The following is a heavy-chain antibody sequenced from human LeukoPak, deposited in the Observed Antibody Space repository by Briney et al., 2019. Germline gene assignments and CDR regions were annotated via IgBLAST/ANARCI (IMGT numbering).Heavy chain of an antibody. D-gene: IGHD3-9*01. J-gene: IGHJ5*02. CDR1: GGSISSGGYY. Sequence: SETLSLTCTVSGGSISSGGYYCSWIRQHPGKGLEWIGYIYYSGSTYYNPSLKSRVTISVDTSKNQFSLKLSSVTAADTAVYYCARGSYDILTGEGWFDPWGQGTLVTVSS. CDR2: IYYSGST. V-gene: IGHV4-61*08. CDR3: ARGSYDILTGEGWFDP.